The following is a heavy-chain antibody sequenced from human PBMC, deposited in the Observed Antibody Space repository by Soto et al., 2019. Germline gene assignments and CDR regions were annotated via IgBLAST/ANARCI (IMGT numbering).Heavy chain of an antibody. D-gene: IGHD6-19*01. Sequence: SETLSLTCTVSGGSISSYYWSWIRQPPGKGLEWIGYIYYSGSTNCNPSLKSRVTISVDTSKNQFSLKLSSVTAADTAVYYCARRRHDQAVAALYYYYYMDVWGKGTTVTVSS. CDR3: ARRRHDQAVAALYYYYYMDV. CDR2: IYYSGST. J-gene: IGHJ6*03. CDR1: GGSISSYY. V-gene: IGHV4-59*08.